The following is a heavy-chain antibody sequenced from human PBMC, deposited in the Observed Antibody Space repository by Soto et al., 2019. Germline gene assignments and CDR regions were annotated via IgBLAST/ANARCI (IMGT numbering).Heavy chain of an antibody. CDR1: GFTFSSYA. D-gene: IGHD3-3*01. J-gene: IGHJ4*02. CDR3: AKRPEDYDIRNGYPKPDY. CDR2: FSGSGGSK. Sequence: PGGSLRLSCAASGFTFSSYAMSWVRLAPGKGLEWVSAFSGSGGSKYYADSVKRRFTISRDNSRNTPYFQMIRLRAEATAVYYYAKRPEDYDIRNGYPKPDYWGQGALGTVS. V-gene: IGHV3-23*01.